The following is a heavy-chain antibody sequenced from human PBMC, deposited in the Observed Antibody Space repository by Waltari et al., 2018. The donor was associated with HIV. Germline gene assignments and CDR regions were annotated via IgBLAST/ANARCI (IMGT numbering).Heavy chain of an antibody. D-gene: IGHD3-3*01. CDR3: ARVDTTSYYDFWKGTLFYYYMDV. V-gene: IGHV1-18*01. Sequence: QVQLVQSGDEVKKPGASMKVSCKASGYTFNRFGIAWVRPAPGPGLEFLGWISTYTGEAKFAQKLQGRVTMTRDTSTSTGFLELRSLRSDDTAVYYCARVDTTSYYDFWKGTLFYYYMDVWGKGTTVTVSS. J-gene: IGHJ6*03. CDR2: ISTYTGEA. CDR1: GYTFNRFG.